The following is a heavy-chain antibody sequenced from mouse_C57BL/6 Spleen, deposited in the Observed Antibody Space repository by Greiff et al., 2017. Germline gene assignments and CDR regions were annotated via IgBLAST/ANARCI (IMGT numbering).Heavy chain of an antibody. CDR1: GYTFTSYW. Sequence: VQLKQPGAELVRPGSSVKLSCKASGYTFTSYWMHWVKQRPIQGLEWIGNIDPSDSETHYNQKFKDKATLTVDKSSRTAYMQLSRLKSEEEAGEEWQRGYGEDEEESDYWGKGNKRTVSS. V-gene: IGHV1-52*01. CDR2: IDPSDSET. D-gene: IGHD1-1*02. J-gene: IGHJ2*01. CDR3: QRGYGEDEEESDY.